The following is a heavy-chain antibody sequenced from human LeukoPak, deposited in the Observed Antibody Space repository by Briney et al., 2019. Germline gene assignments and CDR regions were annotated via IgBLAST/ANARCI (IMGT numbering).Heavy chain of an antibody. Sequence: GGSLRLSCAAFGFTFSRHSISWVRQAPGKRLEWVSSISSDSSHIYYADSMKGRFTVSRDNAKNSLFLQMNSLRAEDTAVYYCARDFRTQLDGYSPPYRFDYRGQGALVTVSS. D-gene: IGHD5-24*01. CDR2: ISSDSSHI. CDR3: ARDFRTQLDGYSPPYRFDY. J-gene: IGHJ4*02. CDR1: GFTFSRHS. V-gene: IGHV3-21*01.